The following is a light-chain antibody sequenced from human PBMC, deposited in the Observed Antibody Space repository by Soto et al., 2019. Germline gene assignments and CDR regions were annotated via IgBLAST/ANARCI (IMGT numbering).Light chain of an antibody. CDR3: QQYGSSPPT. CDR2: EAS. J-gene: IGKJ1*01. V-gene: IGKV3-20*01. Sequence: EIVLTPSPGNLSLSAGERATLSCRASQSVSSSYVAWYQQKPGQAPRLLIYEASIRAIVIPDRFSGSGSGTDFTLTISSLKSEDFAVYHCQQYGSSPPTFGQGSKVEIK. CDR1: QSVSSSY.